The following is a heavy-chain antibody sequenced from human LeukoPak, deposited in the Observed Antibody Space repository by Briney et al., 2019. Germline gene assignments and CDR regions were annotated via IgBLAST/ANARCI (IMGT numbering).Heavy chain of an antibody. CDR3: ARDLWFGEFDLFDY. Sequence: GGSLRLSCAASGFTFSSYSMNWVRQAPGKGLEWVSSISSSSSYIYYADSVKGRFTISRDNAKNSLYLQMNSLRAEDTAVYYCARDLWFGEFDLFDYWGQGTLVTVSS. V-gene: IGHV3-21*01. CDR2: ISSSSSYI. D-gene: IGHD3-10*01. CDR1: GFTFSSYS. J-gene: IGHJ4*02.